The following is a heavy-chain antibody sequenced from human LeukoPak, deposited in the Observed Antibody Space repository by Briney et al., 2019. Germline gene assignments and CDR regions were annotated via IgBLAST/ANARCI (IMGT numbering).Heavy chain of an antibody. CDR3: ARDIRSLGYCSSTSCYTVFDY. V-gene: IGHV1-69*13. CDR2: IIPIFGTA. CDR1: GGTFSSYA. J-gene: IGHJ4*02. D-gene: IGHD2-2*02. Sequence: GASVKVSCKASGGTFSSYAISWVRQAPGQGLEWMGGIIPIFGTANYAQKFQGRVTITADESTSTAYMELSSLRSEDTAVYYCARDIRSLGYCSSTSCYTVFDYWGQGTLVTVSS.